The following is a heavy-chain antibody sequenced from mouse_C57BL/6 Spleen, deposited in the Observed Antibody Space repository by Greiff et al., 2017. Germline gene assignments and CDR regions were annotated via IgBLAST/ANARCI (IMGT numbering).Heavy chain of an antibody. V-gene: IGHV1-72*01. CDR2: IDPNSGGT. D-gene: IGHD1-1*01. J-gene: IGHJ1*03. CDR1: GYTFTSYW. CDR3: ARRGYYGSSYWYFDV. Sequence: QVQLQQPGAELVKPGASVKLSCKASGYTFTSYWMHWVKQRPGRGLEWIGRIDPNSGGTKYNEKFKSKATLTVDKPSSTAYMQLSSLTSEDPAVYYCARRGYYGSSYWYFDVWGTGTTVTVSS.